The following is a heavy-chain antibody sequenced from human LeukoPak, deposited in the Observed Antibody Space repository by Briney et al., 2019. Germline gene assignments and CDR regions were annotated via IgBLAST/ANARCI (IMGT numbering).Heavy chain of an antibody. V-gene: IGHV4-61*02. CDR3: ARGPYYYGSGSYYLPWFDP. Sequence: SQTLSLTXTVSGGSISSGSYYWSWIRQPAGKGLEWIGRIYTSGSTNYNPSLKSRVTISVDTSKNQFSLKLSSVTAADTAVYYCARGPYYYGSGSYYLPWFDPWGQGTLVTVSS. D-gene: IGHD3-10*01. CDR2: IYTSGST. J-gene: IGHJ5*02. CDR1: GGSISSGSYY.